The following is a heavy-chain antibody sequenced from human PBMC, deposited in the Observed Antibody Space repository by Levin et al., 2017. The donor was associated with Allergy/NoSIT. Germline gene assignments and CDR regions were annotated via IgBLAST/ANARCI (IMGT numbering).Heavy chain of an antibody. CDR1: GFTFSDYY. CDR3: ARVASKSYDYGDYGGNYYYMDV. Sequence: PGGSLRLSCAASGFTFSDYYMSWIRQAPGKGLEWVSYISSSSSYTNYADSVKGRFTISRDNAKNSLYLQMNSLRAEDTAVYYCARVASKSYDYGDYGGNYYYMDVWGKGTTVTVSS. J-gene: IGHJ6*03. CDR2: ISSSSSYT. V-gene: IGHV3-11*03. D-gene: IGHD4-17*01.